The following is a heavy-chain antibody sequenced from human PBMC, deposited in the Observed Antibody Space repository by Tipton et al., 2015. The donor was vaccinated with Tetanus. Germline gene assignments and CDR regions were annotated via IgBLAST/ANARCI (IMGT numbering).Heavy chain of an antibody. D-gene: IGHD3-22*01. J-gene: IGHJ6*03. CDR1: GYTFTSYG. CDR2: ISAYNGNT. Sequence: QSGAEVKKPGASVKVSCKASGYTFTSYGISWVRQAPGQGLEWMGWISAYNGNTNYAQKLQGRVTMTTDTSTSTAYMELRSLRSDDEAVYYCARDVGRDYYDSSGYYMDVWGKGTTVTVSS. CDR3: ARDVGRDYYDSSGYYMDV. V-gene: IGHV1-18*01.